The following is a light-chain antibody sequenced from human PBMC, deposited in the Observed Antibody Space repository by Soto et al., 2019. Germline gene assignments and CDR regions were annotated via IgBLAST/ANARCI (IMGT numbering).Light chain of an antibody. CDR3: QQYTTSSWT. CDR1: QSVISN. V-gene: IGKV3D-15*01. J-gene: IGKJ1*01. Sequence: EIVMTQSPTTRSVSPGERATLSCRASQSVISNLAWYQQKPGQAPRVLIYGTSSRATGIPDRFSGSGSGTDFTLTISRLEPEDFAVYYCQQYTTSSWTFGQGTKVDIK. CDR2: GTS.